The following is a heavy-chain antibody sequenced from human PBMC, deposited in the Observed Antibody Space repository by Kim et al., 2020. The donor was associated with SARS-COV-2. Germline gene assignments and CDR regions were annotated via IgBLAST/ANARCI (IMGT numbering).Heavy chain of an antibody. V-gene: IGHV3-23*01. Sequence: GGSLRLSCAASGFTFSSYAMSWVRQAPGKGLEWVSAISGSGGSTYYADSVKGRFTISRDNSKNTLYLQMNSLRAEDTAVYYCAKDAITMIVVVITEVISEHYFGYWCQGTLVTVSS. CDR3: AKDAITMIVVVITEVISEHYFGY. J-gene: IGHJ4*02. CDR2: ISGSGGST. D-gene: IGHD3-22*01. CDR1: GFTFSSYA.